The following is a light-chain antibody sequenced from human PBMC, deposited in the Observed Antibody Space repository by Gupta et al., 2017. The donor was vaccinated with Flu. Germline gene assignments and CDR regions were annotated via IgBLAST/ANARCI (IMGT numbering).Light chain of an antibody. CDR1: QNIGNW. J-gene: IGKJ3*01. Sequence: DAQMTQSPSTLSASVGDRVTITCRASQNIGNWLAWYQQKPGKVPKLLIYKVSTLQSGVPSRFSGSGYGTEFTLIISSRQPDDFAPYYCRQYNSHSLFTFGHGTSVEIK. CDR3: RQYNSHSLFT. CDR2: KVS. V-gene: IGKV1-5*03.